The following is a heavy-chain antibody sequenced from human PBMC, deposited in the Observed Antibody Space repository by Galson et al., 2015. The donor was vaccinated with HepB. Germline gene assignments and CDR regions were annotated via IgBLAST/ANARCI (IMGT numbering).Heavy chain of an antibody. CDR3: ASVDGY. CDR1: GFTFSRYA. Sequence: SLRLSCAASGFTFSRYAMHWVRQAPGKGLEWVAVISYDGSNKYYADSVKGRFTISRDNSKNTLYLQMNSLRAEDTAVYYCASVDGYWGQGTLVTVSS. J-gene: IGHJ4*02. CDR2: ISYDGSNK. V-gene: IGHV3-30-3*01.